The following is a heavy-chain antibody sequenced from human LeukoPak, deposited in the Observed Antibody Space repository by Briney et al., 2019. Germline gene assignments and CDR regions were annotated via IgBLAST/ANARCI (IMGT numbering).Heavy chain of an antibody. J-gene: IGHJ5*02. CDR1: GGSISSGGYY. CDR3: ARVGVVPAAMGPSYWFDP. Sequence: SETLSLTCTVSGGSISSGGYYWSWIRQHPGKGLEWIGYIYYSGSTYYNPSLKSRVTISVDTSKNQFSLKLSSVTAADTAVYYCARVGVVPAAMGPSYWFDPWGQGTLVTVSS. V-gene: IGHV4-31*03. D-gene: IGHD2-2*01. CDR2: IYYSGST.